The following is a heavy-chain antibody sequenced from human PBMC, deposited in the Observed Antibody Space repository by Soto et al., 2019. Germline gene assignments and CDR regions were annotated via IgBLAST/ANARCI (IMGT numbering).Heavy chain of an antibody. V-gene: IGHV4-61*01. CDR3: ARDRRYSGYDPLDY. D-gene: IGHD5-12*01. J-gene: IGHJ4*02. CDR2: IYYSGGT. Sequence: PSETLSLTCTVSGGSVSSGSYYWSWIRQPPGKGLEWIGYIYYSGGTNYNPSLKSRVTISVDTSKNQFSLKLSSVTAADTAVYYCARDRRYSGYDPLDYWGQGTLVTVSS. CDR1: GGSVSSGSYY.